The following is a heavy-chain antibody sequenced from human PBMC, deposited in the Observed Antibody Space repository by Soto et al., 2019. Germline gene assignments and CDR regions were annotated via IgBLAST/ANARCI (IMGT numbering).Heavy chain of an antibody. CDR2: IVVGSGNT. CDR3: AAASRITIFGVVIAPHYGMDV. J-gene: IGHJ6*02. V-gene: IGHV1-58*02. Sequence: SVKVSCKASGYTFTDFGITWVRQARGQRLEWIGWIVVGSGNTNYAQKFQERVTITRDMSTSTAYMELSSLRSEDTAVYYCAAASRITIFGVVIAPHYGMDVWGQGTTVTVSS. CDR1: GYTFTDFG. D-gene: IGHD3-3*01.